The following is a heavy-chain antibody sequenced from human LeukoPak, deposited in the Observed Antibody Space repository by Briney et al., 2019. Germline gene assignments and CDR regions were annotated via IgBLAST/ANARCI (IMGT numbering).Heavy chain of an antibody. CDR1: GGSISSTIHY. J-gene: IGHJ5*02. V-gene: IGHV4-39*01. CDR3: VTLDTTMFSFFDP. Sequence: SEALSLTCTVSGGSISSTIHYWGWIRQPPGKGLEWIGSMYYSVTTYYNPSLQSRVTISGDTSKNQFSLRLTSVTAADTAVYYCVTLDTTMFSFFDPWGQGTLVTVSS. D-gene: IGHD5-18*01. CDR2: MYYSVTT.